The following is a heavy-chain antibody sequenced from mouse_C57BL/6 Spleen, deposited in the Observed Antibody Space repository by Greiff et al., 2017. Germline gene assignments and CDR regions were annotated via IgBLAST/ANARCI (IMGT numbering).Heavy chain of an antibody. V-gene: IGHV1-82*01. J-gene: IGHJ4*01. CDR1: GYAFSSSW. Sequence: QVQLKQSGPELVKPGASVKISCKASGYAFSSSWMNWVKQRPGKGLEWIGRIYPGDGDTNYNGKFKGKATLTADKSSSTAYMQLSSLTSEDSAVYFCARSLLWLRKVYYYAMDYWGQGTSVTVSS. D-gene: IGHD2-9*01. CDR3: ARSLLWLRKVYYYAMDY. CDR2: IYPGDGDT.